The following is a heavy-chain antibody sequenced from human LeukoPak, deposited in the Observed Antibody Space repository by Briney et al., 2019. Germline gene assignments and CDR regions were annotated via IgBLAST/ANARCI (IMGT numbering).Heavy chain of an antibody. CDR1: GGSISYYY. J-gene: IGHJ4*02. CDR2: IYYSGST. Sequence: KPSETLSLTCTVSGGSISYYYWSWLRQPPGKGLEWIGYIYYSGSTNYNPSLKSRVTISVDTSKNQFSLKLTSVIAADTAIYYCARLGPGGHGEFDYWGQGALVTVSS. D-gene: IGHD3-10*01. CDR3: ARLGPGGHGEFDY. V-gene: IGHV4-59*01.